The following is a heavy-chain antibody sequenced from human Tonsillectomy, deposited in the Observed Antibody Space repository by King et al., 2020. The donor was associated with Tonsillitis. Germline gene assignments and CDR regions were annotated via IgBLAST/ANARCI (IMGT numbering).Heavy chain of an antibody. CDR3: ATIGGTEGTDGFGGLTAERWWFDP. V-gene: IGHV4-39*01. CDR1: GDSISSSSYY. J-gene: IGHJ5*02. D-gene: IGHD3-16*01. CDR2: IYYTGSS. Sequence: QLQESGPGLVKPSETLSLTCTVSGDSISSSSYYWGWIRQPPGKGLELIGTIYYTGSSYYNPSLKRRVTISVDTSKNQFSLKLSSVTAADTAVYYCATIGGTEGTDGFGGLTAERWWFDPWGQGTLVTVSS.